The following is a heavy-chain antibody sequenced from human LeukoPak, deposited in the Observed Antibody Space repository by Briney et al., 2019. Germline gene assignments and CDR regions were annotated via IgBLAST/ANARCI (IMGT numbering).Heavy chain of an antibody. J-gene: IGHJ4*02. CDR1: GFTFSSYA. D-gene: IGHD3-22*01. V-gene: IGHV3-23*01. CDR2: ISGSGSNT. Sequence: GGSLRLSCAASGFTFSSYAMNWVRQAPGKGLEWVSAISGSGSNTYYSDSVKGRFTISRDNSKNTLYLQMNSLRAEDTAVYYCAKDSIGYYKPFDYWGQGSLVTVTS. CDR3: AKDSIGYYKPFDY.